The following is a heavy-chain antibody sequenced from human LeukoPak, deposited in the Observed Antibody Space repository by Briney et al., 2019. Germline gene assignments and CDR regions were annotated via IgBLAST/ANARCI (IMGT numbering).Heavy chain of an antibody. V-gene: IGHV3-33*06. CDR3: AKDLLWFGEPYYMDV. CDR1: GFTFSSYG. CDR2: IWYDGSNK. D-gene: IGHD3-10*01. J-gene: IGHJ6*03. Sequence: PGGSLRLSCAASGFTFSSYGMHWVRQAPGKGLEWVAVIWYDGSNKYYADSVKGRFTISRDNSKNTLYLQMNSLRAEATAVYFCAKDLLWFGEPYYMDVWGKGTTVTVSS.